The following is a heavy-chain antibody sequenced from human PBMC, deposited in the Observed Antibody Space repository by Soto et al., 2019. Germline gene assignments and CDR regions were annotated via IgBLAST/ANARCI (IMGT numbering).Heavy chain of an antibody. V-gene: IGHV1-46*01. CDR2: INPRADST. CDR3: AREYGGSRVFDY. J-gene: IGHJ4*02. CDR1: GYTFTNYF. Sequence: QVQLVQSGAEVNKPGASVKVSCKTSGYTFTNYFIHWVRQAPGQGLEWTGIINPRADSTNYAQKFHGRVTVTRDTSTSTVYMELRSLRSEDTAVYFCAREYGGSRVFDYWGQGTLVTVSS. D-gene: IGHD1-26*01.